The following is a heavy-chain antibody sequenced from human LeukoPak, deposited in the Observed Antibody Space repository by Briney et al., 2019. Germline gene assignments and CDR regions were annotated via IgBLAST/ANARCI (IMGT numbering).Heavy chain of an antibody. J-gene: IGHJ4*02. CDR1: GFTFSSYA. D-gene: IGHD6-19*01. V-gene: IGHV3-30-3*01. CDR2: ISYDGSNK. CDR3: ARDLSGYFDY. Sequence: GRSLRLSCAASGFTFSSYAMHRVRQAPGKGLEWVAVISYDGSNKYYADSVKGRFTISRDNSKNTLYLQMNSLRAEDTAVYYCARDLSGYFDYWGQGTLVTVSS.